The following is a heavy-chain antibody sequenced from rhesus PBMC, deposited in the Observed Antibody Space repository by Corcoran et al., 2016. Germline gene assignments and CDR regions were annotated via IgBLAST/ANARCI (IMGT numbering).Heavy chain of an antibody. CDR1: GYTFTDYY. D-gene: IGHD6-25*01. Sequence: QVQLVQSGAEVKKPGASVKVSCKASGYTFTDYYIQWVRQAPGQGLEGMGRTNPKPGGTDTAHKYQDRVTMPRATSTSTAFMELSSLRSEDTAVYYCARSSGSWNRFDVWGPGVLVTVSS. V-gene: IGHV1-138*01. J-gene: IGHJ5-1*01. CDR3: ARSSGSWNRFDV. CDR2: TNPKPGGT.